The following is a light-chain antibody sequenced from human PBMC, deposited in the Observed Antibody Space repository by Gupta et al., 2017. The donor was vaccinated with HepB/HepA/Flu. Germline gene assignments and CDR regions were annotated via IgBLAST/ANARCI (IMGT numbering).Light chain of an antibody. Sequence: ELVLTQSPVTLSVSPGERATPPCRASQIISSNLFWYQQTPGQAPRLLIYGASTRAAGIPARFSCRGSGTVFTLTSSSLQSEFFAFYYCQQYKNCPLTFGGGTKVEIK. V-gene: IGKV3-15*01. CDR1: QIISSN. CDR2: GAS. CDR3: QQYKNCPLT. J-gene: IGKJ4*01.